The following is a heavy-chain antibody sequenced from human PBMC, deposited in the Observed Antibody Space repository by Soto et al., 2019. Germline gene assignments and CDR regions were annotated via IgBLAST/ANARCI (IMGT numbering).Heavy chain of an antibody. V-gene: IGHV1-8*01. CDR2: MNPNSGNT. D-gene: IGHD5-18*01. CDR1: GYTFTSYD. Sequence: QVQLVQSGAEVKKPGASVKVSCKASGYTFTSYDINWVRQATGQGLEWMGWMNPNSGNTGYAQKFQGRVTMTRKTSISTAYMELSSLRSEDTAVYYCASGSIYSYGPNFDYWGQGTLVTVSS. CDR3: ASGSIYSYGPNFDY. J-gene: IGHJ4*02.